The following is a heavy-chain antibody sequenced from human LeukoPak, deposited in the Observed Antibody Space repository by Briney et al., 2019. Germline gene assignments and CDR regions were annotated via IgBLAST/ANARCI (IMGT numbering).Heavy chain of an antibody. Sequence: GASVKVSCKASGYTFTSYYMHWVRQAPGQGLEWMGIINPSGGSTSYAQKFQGRVTMTRDTSTSTVYMELSSLRSEDTAVYYCAKWEVVPADTNYFDPWGQGTLVTVSS. J-gene: IGHJ5*02. CDR1: GYTFTSYY. D-gene: IGHD2-2*01. V-gene: IGHV1-46*01. CDR3: AKWEVVPADTNYFDP. CDR2: INPSGGST.